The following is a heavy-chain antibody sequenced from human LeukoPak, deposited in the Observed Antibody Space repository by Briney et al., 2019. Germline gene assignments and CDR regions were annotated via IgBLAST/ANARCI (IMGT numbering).Heavy chain of an antibody. CDR1: GFTFSSYG. D-gene: IGHD3-22*01. J-gene: IGHJ4*02. V-gene: IGHV3-30*02. CDR3: AKDRYYYDSSGYYFDY. CDR2: IRYDGSNK. Sequence: GGSLRLSCAASGFTFSSYGMHWVRQAPGKGLEWVAFIRYDGSNKYYAGSVKGRFTISRDNSKNTLYLQMNSLRAEDTAVYYCAKDRYYYDSSGYYFDYWGQGTLVTVSS.